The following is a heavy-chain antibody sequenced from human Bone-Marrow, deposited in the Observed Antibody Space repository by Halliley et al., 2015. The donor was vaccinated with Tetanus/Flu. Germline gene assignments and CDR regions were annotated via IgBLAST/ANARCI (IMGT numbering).Heavy chain of an antibody. CDR3: ARADSYGSWWSLDY. CDR2: IRFDGSRQ. V-gene: IGHV3-30-3*01. Sequence: WVGVIRFDGSRQHYADSVEGRFTISRDNSKNTLYLQMNSLQTEDTAVYYCARADSYGSWWSLDYWGQGSLVSVSS. J-gene: IGHJ4*02. D-gene: IGHD5-18*01.